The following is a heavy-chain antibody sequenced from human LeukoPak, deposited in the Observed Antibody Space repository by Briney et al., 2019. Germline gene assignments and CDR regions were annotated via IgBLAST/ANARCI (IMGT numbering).Heavy chain of an antibody. V-gene: IGHV4-61*02. J-gene: IGHJ3*02. CDR1: GGSISSGSYY. Sequence: SQTLSLTCTVSGGSISSGSYYWRWLRQPPGKGLEWIGRIYTSGSTNYNPSLKSRVTISVDTSKNQFSLKLSSVTAADTAVYYCARDCSGGSCHGAFDIWGQGAMVTVSS. CDR2: IYTSGST. D-gene: IGHD2-15*01. CDR3: ARDCSGGSCHGAFDI.